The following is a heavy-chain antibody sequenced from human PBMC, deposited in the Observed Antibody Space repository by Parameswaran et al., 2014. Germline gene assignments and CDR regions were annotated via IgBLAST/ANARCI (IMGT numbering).Heavy chain of an antibody. J-gene: IGHJ6*02. D-gene: IGHD3-3*01. Sequence: VRQMPGKGLEWIGSIYYSGSTYYNPSLKSRVTISVDTSKNQFSLKLSSVTAADTAVYYCAVSYYDFWSGCYGMDVWGQGTTVTVSS. V-gene: IGHV4-39*01. CDR2: IYYSGST. CDR3: AVSYYDFWSGCYGMDV.